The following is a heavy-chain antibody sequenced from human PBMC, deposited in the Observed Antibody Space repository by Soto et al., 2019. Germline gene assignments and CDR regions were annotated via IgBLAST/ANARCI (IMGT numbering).Heavy chain of an antibody. D-gene: IGHD1-26*01. V-gene: IGHV4-31*02. CDR3: ASGTEVSPSWDV. CDR2: LYYSGST. Sequence: TVACGKIIGLGGCRSMNRQHPGKGLEWIGYLYYSGSTYYNPSLKSRVTISVDTSKNQFSLKLSSVTAADTAVYYCASGTEVSPSWDVWGQGTTVTVSS. CDR1: CGKIIGLGGC. J-gene: IGHJ6*02.